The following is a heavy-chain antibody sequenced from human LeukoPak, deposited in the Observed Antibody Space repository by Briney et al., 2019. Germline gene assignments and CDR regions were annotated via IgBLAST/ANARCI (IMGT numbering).Heavy chain of an antibody. V-gene: IGHV4-61*02. CDR3: ARDKAHCSGGSCYSRVAFDI. D-gene: IGHD2-15*01. J-gene: IGHJ3*02. CDR2: IYTSGST. CDR1: GGSISSGSYY. Sequence: SGTLSLTCTVSGGSISSGSYYWSWIRQPAGKGLEWIGRIYTSGSTNYNPSLKSRVTISVDTSKNQFSLKLSSVTAADTAVYYRARDKAHCSGGSCYSRVAFDIWGQGTMVTVSS.